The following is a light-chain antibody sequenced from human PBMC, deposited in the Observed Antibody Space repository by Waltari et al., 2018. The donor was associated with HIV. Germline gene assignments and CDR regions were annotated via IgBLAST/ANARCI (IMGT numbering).Light chain of an antibody. J-gene: IGLJ1*01. CDR1: SSDVGGYNY. Sequence: QSALTQPPSASGSPGQSVTISCTGTSSDVGGYNYVSWYQQHPGKAPKLMIYEVSKRPSGVPDRFSGSTSGTTASLTVSGLQAEDEADYYCSSYAGSNNLVFGTGTKVTVL. V-gene: IGLV2-8*01. CDR3: SSYAGSNNLV. CDR2: EVS.